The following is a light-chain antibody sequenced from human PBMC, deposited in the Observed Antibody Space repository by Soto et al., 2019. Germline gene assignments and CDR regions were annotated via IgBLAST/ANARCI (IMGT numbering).Light chain of an antibody. CDR1: SSNIGAGFN. Sequence: QSVPTQPPSESGAPGQRLTISCTGSSSNIGAGFNVHWYQQFPGTAPKLLLYGNNNRPSGVPDRFSGSKSGTSASLAITGLQAEDEADYYCQSYDTSLSGVVFGGGTKLTLL. CDR2: GNN. J-gene: IGLJ2*01. V-gene: IGLV1-40*01. CDR3: QSYDTSLSGVV.